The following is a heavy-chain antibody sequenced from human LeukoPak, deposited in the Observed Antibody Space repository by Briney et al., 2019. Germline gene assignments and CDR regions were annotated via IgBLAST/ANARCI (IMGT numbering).Heavy chain of an antibody. CDR3: AKDNYGGIFAS. Sequence: GGSLTLSCAASGFTFSAYGMSWVRQAPGKGLEWVSHISDTVRDTWYANSVKGRFIISRDNSRDTVYLQMSSLRPEDTALYFCAKDNYGGIFASWGQGTLVTVSS. D-gene: IGHD4-17*01. CDR2: ISDTVRDT. CDR1: GFTFSAYG. J-gene: IGHJ4*02. V-gene: IGHV3-23*01.